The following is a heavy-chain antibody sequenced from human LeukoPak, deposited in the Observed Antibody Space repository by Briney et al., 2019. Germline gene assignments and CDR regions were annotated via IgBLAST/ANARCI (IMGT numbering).Heavy chain of an antibody. Sequence: GGSLRLSCAASGFTFSDYYMSWVRQAPGEGLEWVSYISSTGGPIHYADSVKDRSTISRDNAKNSLDLQMNSLRAEDTAVYYCARVGINDYGDYVDYYFDYWGQGTLVTVSS. J-gene: IGHJ4*02. V-gene: IGHV3-11*01. CDR2: ISSTGGPI. CDR1: GFTFSDYY. D-gene: IGHD4-17*01. CDR3: ARVGINDYGDYVDYYFDY.